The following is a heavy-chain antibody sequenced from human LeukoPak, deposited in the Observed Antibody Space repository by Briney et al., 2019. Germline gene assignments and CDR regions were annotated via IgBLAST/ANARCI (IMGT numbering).Heavy chain of an antibody. V-gene: IGHV3-48*03. J-gene: IGHJ3*02. CDR2: IVSSGTII. Sequence: GGSLRLSCAASGFTFSTYEMNWVRQAPGKGLEWVSYIVSSGTIIYYADSVKGRFTISRDNAKNSLYLHMNSLRAEDTAVYYCARRPAVAGGALDIWGQGTMVTASS. D-gene: IGHD6-19*01. CDR3: ARRPAVAGGALDI. CDR1: GFTFSTYE.